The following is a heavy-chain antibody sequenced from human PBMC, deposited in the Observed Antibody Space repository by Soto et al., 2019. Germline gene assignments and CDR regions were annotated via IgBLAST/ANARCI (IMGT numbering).Heavy chain of an antibody. V-gene: IGHV5-51*01. D-gene: IGHD3-3*01. CDR2: IYPGDSDT. CDR1: GYSLTSYW. CDR3: ARHLVYFWSGYSLSYYYYMDV. Sequence: GESLKISCKGSGYSLTSYWIGWVRQMRGRGLEWMGIIYPGDSDTRYSPSFQGQVTISADKSISTAYLQWSSLKASDTAMYYCARHLVYFWSGYSLSYYYYMDVWGKGTTVTAPS. J-gene: IGHJ6*03.